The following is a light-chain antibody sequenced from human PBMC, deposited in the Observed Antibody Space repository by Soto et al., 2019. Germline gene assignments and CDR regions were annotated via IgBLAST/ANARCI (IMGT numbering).Light chain of an antibody. J-gene: IGLJ1*01. CDR1: SSDIGSYNY. CDR3: TSFTSSSTYV. Sequence: QSALTQPASVSGSPGQSITISCTRTSSDIGSYNYVSWYQQHPGKAPKLMIYDVSNRPSGVSNRFSGSKSGNTASLSISGLQAEDEADYYCTSFTSSSTYVFGAGTKLTVL. CDR2: DVS. V-gene: IGLV2-14*01.